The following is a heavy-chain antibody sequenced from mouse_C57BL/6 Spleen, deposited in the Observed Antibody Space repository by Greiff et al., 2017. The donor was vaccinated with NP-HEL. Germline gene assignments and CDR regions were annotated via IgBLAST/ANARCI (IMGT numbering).Heavy chain of an antibody. Sequence: VQLQQPGAELVRPGSSVKLSCKASGYTFISYWMDWVKQRPGQGLEWIGNIYPSDSETHYNQKFKDKATLTVDKSSSTAYMQLSSLTSEDSAVYYCARDDYDGYFDVWGTGTTVTVSS. CDR1: GYTFISYW. CDR2: IYPSDSET. D-gene: IGHD2-4*01. V-gene: IGHV1-61*01. CDR3: ARDDYDGYFDV. J-gene: IGHJ1*03.